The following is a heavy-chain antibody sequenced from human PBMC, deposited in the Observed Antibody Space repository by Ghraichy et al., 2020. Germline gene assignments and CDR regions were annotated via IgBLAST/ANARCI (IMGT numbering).Heavy chain of an antibody. D-gene: IGHD3-22*01. V-gene: IGHV3-43*02. Sequence: WGSLRLSCSSSGFTFDNYAVHWVRQGPGKGLEWVCLISANGDSTYYADSVKGRFTVSRDNNKNSLYLQMNSLRTEDSALYFCVKDMWSNGYYFPTNDAFDIWGQGTMVTVSS. CDR1: GFTFDNYA. J-gene: IGHJ3*02. CDR3: VKDMWSNGYYFPTNDAFDI. CDR2: ISANGDST.